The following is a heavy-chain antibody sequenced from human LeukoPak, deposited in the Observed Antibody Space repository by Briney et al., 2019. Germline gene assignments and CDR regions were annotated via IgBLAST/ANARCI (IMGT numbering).Heavy chain of an antibody. J-gene: IGHJ3*02. CDR1: GYTFTDYY. Sequence: ASVKVSCKASGYTFTDYYMHWMRQAPGQGLEWMGWISPTSGGTNYAKKFQGRVTMTRDTSISTAYLDLSSLISDATAVYYCARDGTLDIWGQGTMVPVSS. CDR3: ARDGTLDI. CDR2: ISPTSGGT. V-gene: IGHV1-2*02.